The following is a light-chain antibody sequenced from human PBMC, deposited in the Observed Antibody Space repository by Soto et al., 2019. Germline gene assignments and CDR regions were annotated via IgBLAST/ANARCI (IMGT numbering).Light chain of an antibody. CDR3: QQYSNWPIT. Sequence: VVLTHSPATLSVSPWDRATLSCRASQNIKTILAWYQQKPGQAPRLLIYGASTRATGIPARFTGSGAGTEFTLTISSLQSEDFAVYYCQQYSNWPITFGPGTRLEIK. V-gene: IGKV3-15*01. CDR1: QNIKTI. J-gene: IGKJ5*01. CDR2: GAS.